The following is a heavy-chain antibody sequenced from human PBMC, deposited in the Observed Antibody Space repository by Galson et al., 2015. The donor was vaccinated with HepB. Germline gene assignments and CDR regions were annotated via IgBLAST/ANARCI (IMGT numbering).Heavy chain of an antibody. CDR1: GFTFSGSA. CDR3: TRQRYNYGYYFDP. CDR2: IRRKADSYAT. J-gene: IGHJ5*02. V-gene: IGHV3-73*01. D-gene: IGHD5-18*01. Sequence: LRLSCAASGFTFSGSAMHWVRQASGKGLEWVGRIRRKADSYATAYTASVKGGFTFSRDDSKNTAYLQMNRLKTEDTAMYYCTRQRYNYGYYFDPWGLGTLVTVSS.